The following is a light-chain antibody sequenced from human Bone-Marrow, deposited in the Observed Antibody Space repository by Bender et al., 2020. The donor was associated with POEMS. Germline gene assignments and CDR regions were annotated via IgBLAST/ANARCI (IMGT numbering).Light chain of an antibody. J-gene: IGLJ3*02. Sequence: QSVLTQPPSASGTPGQRVPIPGSGGSSNIGAHAVNWYQHLPGTAPKLLIYSSHRRPSEVPDRLSDPRSGTSASLAVSGLQSEDEADYYCAVWDDSLNGWVFGGGTKLTVL. CDR1: SSNIGAHA. CDR2: SSH. V-gene: IGLV1-44*01. CDR3: AVWDDSLNGWV.